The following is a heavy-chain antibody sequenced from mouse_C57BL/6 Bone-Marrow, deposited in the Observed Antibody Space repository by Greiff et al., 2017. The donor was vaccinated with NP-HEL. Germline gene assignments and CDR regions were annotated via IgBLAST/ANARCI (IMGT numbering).Heavy chain of an antibody. CDR1: GYTFTSYG. D-gene: IGHD2-4*01. Sequence: VQLQQSGAELARPGASVKLSCKASGYTFTSYGISWVKQRTGQGLEWIGEIYPRSGNTYYNEKFKGKATLTADKSSSTAYMELRSLTSEDSAVLFFARGGVYDYGGAWFAYWGQGTLVTVSA. CDR2: IYPRSGNT. CDR3: ARGGVYDYGGAWFAY. J-gene: IGHJ3*01. V-gene: IGHV1-81*01.